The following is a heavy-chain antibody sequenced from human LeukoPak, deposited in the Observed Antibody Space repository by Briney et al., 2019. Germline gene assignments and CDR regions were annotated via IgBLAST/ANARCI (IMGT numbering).Heavy chain of an antibody. CDR1: GGSISSSNW. CDR3: ARDTYYYGSGGFDY. J-gene: IGHJ4*02. Sequence: SETLSLTCAVSGGSISSSNWWSWVRQPPGKGLEWIGSIYHSGSTYYNPSLKSRVTISVDTSKNQFSLRLSSVTAADTAVYYCARDTYYYGSGGFDYWGQGTLVTVSS. V-gene: IGHV4-4*02. CDR2: IYHSGST. D-gene: IGHD3-10*01.